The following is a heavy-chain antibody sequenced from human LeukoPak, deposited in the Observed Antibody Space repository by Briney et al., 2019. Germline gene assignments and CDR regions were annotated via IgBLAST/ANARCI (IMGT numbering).Heavy chain of an antibody. Sequence: GASVKVSCKASGYSFTGYHMHWVRQAPGQGLEWMGGINLNSGDTNYAQKFQGRVTMTRDTSISTAYMELSRLRSDDTAVYYCARDYCSSTSCLFDYWGQGTLVTVSS. J-gene: IGHJ4*02. CDR1: GYSFTGYH. CDR2: INLNSGDT. D-gene: IGHD2-2*01. V-gene: IGHV1-2*02. CDR3: ARDYCSSTSCLFDY.